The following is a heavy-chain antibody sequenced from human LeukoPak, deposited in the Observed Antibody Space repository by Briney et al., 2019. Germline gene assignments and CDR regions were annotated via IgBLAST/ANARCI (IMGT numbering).Heavy chain of an antibody. V-gene: IGHV3-7*01. CDR2: IKEDESEK. Sequence: GGSLRLSCAASGFTFGDYWMSWVRQAPGKGLECVAKIKEDESEKNYVESVKGRFTISRDNAKNSLYLQMNSLRAEDTAVYYCGGVDYWGQGTLVTVSS. CDR1: GFTFGDYW. J-gene: IGHJ4*02. CDR3: GGVDY.